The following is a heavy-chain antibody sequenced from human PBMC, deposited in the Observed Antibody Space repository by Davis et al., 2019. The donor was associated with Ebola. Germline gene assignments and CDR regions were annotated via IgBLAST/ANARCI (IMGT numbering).Heavy chain of an antibody. CDR1: GYNFTGYY. Sequence: ASSVTVSCMASGYNFTGYYMHWVRQAPGQRLEWMGWINAGNGNTKYSQKFQGRVTITRDTSASTAYMELSSLRSEDTAVYYCARGVAAADYYFDYWGQGTLVTVSS. CDR3: ARGVAAADYYFDY. CDR2: INAGNGNT. D-gene: IGHD6-13*01. V-gene: IGHV1-3*01. J-gene: IGHJ4*01.